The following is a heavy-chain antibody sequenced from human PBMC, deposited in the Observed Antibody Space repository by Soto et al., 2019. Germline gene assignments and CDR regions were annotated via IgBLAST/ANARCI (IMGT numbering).Heavy chain of an antibody. J-gene: IGHJ6*02. V-gene: IGHV3-30*18. Sequence: QVQLVESGGGVVQPGRSLRLSCAAYGFTFSSYGMHWVRQAPGKGLEWVAVISHDGSNKFYVDSVKGRFTISRDKSKNTLYLQMDSLRDEDTAVYYCAKNRLANSPYYYYYYGMDVWGQGTTVTVSS. CDR2: ISHDGSNK. CDR1: GFTFSSYG. CDR3: AKNRLANSPYYYYYYGMDV. D-gene: IGHD6-25*01.